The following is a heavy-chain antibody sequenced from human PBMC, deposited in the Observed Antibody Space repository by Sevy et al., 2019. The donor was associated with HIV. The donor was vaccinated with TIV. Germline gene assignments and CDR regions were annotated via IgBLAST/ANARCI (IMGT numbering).Heavy chain of an antibody. Sequence: GESLKISCAASGFTFDDYAMHWVRQAPGKGLEWVSLISWDGGSTYYADSVKGRFTISRDNSKNSLYLQMNSLRAEDTALYYCAKAGGSGSYSEYYYGMDVWGQGTTVTVSS. CDR1: GFTFDDYA. CDR2: ISWDGGST. V-gene: IGHV3-43D*04. CDR3: AKAGGSGSYSEYYYGMDV. J-gene: IGHJ6*02. D-gene: IGHD3-10*01.